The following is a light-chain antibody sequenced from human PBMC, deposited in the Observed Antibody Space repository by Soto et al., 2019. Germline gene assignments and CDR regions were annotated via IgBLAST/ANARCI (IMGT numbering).Light chain of an antibody. J-gene: IGKJ3*01. V-gene: IGKV3-15*01. CDR1: QTVSDD. Sequence: EIVMTQSPATLFLSPGERATLSCRASQTVSDDLAWYQQKPGQAPRLLIYGASTRATDIPARFSGGGSGTEFTLTISSLHYEDSAIYYWQQYHDWPPITFGPGTKVNI. CDR3: QQYHDWPPIT. CDR2: GAS.